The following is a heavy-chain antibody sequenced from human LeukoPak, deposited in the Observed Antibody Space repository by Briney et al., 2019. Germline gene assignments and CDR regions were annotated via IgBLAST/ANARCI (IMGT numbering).Heavy chain of an antibody. D-gene: IGHD2-21*01. CDR1: GGSISGWY. CDR2: IYDSGST. V-gene: IGHV4-59*01. CDR3: ARETRLTGYFGGLGFNY. J-gene: IGHJ4*02. Sequence: SETLSLICTVSGGSISGWYWSWIRQPPGKGLEWIGYIYDSGSTNYNPSLKSRVTMSIDTSKNQFSLKLSSVTAADTAVYYCARETRLTGYFGGLGFNYWGQGTLVTVSS.